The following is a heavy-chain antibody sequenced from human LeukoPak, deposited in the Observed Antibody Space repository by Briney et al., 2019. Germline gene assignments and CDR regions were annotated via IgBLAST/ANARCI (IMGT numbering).Heavy chain of an antibody. D-gene: IGHD4-17*01. CDR3: ARVESTVTAYYFDY. CDR2: INPNSGGT. V-gene: IGHV1-2*02. J-gene: IGHJ4*02. Sequence: GASVKVSCKASGYTFTGYYMHWVRQAPGQGLEWMGWINPNSGGTSYAQKFQGRVTMTRDTSISTAYMELSRLRSDDTAVYYCARVESTVTAYYFDYWGQGTLVTVSS. CDR1: GYTFTGYY.